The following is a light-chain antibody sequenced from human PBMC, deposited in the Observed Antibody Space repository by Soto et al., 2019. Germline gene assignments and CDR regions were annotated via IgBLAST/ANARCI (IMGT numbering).Light chain of an antibody. Sequence: QSALTQPASVSGSPGQSITISCTGTNSDIGGYNYVSWYQQHPGKAPKLMIYDVSNRPSGVSYRFSGCKSGNTASLTISGLQAEDEADYYCSSYTSRSTLGVFGGGTQLTVL. CDR1: NSDIGGYNY. CDR3: SSYTSRSTLGV. J-gene: IGLJ2*01. CDR2: DVS. V-gene: IGLV2-14*03.